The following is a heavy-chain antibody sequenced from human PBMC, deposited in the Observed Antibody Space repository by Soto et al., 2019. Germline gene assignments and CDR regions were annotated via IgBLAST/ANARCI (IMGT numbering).Heavy chain of an antibody. CDR1: GFTFSSYA. D-gene: IGHD4-17*01. V-gene: IGHV3-23*01. Sequence: GGSLRLSCAASGFTFSSYAMSWVRQAPGKGLEWVSAISGSGGSTYYADSVKGRFTISRDNSKNTLYLQMNSLRAEDTAVYYCARYYGDYFPPSSHSPNYYFDYWGQGTLVTVSS. CDR3: ARYYGDYFPPSSHSPNYYFDY. CDR2: ISGSGGST. J-gene: IGHJ4*02.